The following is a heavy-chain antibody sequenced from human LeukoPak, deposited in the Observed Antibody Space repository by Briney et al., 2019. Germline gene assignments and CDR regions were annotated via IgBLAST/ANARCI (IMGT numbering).Heavy chain of an antibody. CDR1: GFTFDDYA. Sequence: GRSLRLSCAASGFTFDDYAMHWVRQAPGKGLERVSGISWNSGSIGYADSAKGRFTISRDNAKNSLYLQMNSLRAEDTALYYCAKDRYSSGWYGWFDPWGQGTLVTVSS. CDR2: ISWNSGSI. D-gene: IGHD6-19*01. J-gene: IGHJ5*02. CDR3: AKDRYSSGWYGWFDP. V-gene: IGHV3-9*01.